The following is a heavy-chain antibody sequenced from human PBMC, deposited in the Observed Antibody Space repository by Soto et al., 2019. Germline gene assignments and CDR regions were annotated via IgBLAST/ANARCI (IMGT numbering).Heavy chain of an antibody. CDR3: ARWNWQQLAFDY. CDR1: GFTFSSYA. J-gene: IGHJ4*02. V-gene: IGHV3-23*01. Sequence: EVQLLESGGGLVQPGRSLRLSCAASGFTFSSYAMSWVRQAPGKGLEWVSVVSGSGGSTFYADSVKGRFTISRENAKNSLYLQMNSLRAGDTAVYYCARWNWQQLAFDYWGQGTLVTVSS. CDR2: VSGSGGST. D-gene: IGHD6-13*01.